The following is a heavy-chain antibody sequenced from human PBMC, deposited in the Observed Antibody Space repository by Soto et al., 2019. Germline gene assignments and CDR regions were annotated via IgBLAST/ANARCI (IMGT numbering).Heavy chain of an antibody. J-gene: IGHJ3*02. Sequence: QVQLVESGGGVVQPGRSLRLSCAASGFTFSSYGMHWVRQAPGKGLEWVAVIWYDGSNKYYADSVKGRFTISRDNSKNTLYLQMNSLRAEDTAVYYCARGQYDYIWGSYRPEGAFDIWGQGTMVTVSS. D-gene: IGHD3-16*02. CDR2: IWYDGSNK. V-gene: IGHV3-33*01. CDR3: ARGQYDYIWGSYRPEGAFDI. CDR1: GFTFSSYG.